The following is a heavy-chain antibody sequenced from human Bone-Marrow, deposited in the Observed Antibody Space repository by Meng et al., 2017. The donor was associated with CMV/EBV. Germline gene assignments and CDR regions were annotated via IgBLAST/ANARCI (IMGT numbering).Heavy chain of an antibody. CDR3: ANFPLTMTTVTTGIN. V-gene: IGHV3-11*01. D-gene: IGHD4-17*01. CDR2: ISSSGSTI. CDR1: GFTFSDYY. J-gene: IGHJ1*01. Sequence: GGSLRLSCAASGFTFSDYYMSWIRQAPGKGLEWVSYISSSGSTIYYADSVKGRFTISRDNAKNSLYLQMNSLRAEDTAVYYCANFPLTMTTVTTGINWGQGTLVTVSS.